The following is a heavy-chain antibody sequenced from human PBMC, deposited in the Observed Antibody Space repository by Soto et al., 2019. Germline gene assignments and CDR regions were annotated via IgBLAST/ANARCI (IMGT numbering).Heavy chain of an antibody. CDR2: IYHSGNI. D-gene: IGHD2-21*01. V-gene: IGHV4-30-2*01. CDR1: GVSSSSGGYS. CDR3: ARIPSP. Sequence: TLSLTCAVSGVSSSSGGYSWSWIRQPPGKGLEWIGYIYHSGNIYYNPSLKSRVTISVDRSKNQFSLKLSSVTAADTAVYYCARIPSPWGQGTLVTVSS. J-gene: IGHJ5*02.